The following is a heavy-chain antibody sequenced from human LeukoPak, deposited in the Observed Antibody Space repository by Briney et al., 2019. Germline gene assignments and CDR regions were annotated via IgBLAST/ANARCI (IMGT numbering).Heavy chain of an antibody. CDR1: GFTVSSNY. V-gene: IGHV3-53*01. CDR2: IYSGGST. Sequence: GGSLRLSCAASGFTVSSNYMSWVRQAPGEGLEWVSVIYSGGSTYYADSVKGRFTISRDNSKNTLYLQMNSLRAEDTAVYYCASLDGGNSETAGYWGQGTLVTVSS. CDR3: ASLDGGNSETAGY. D-gene: IGHD4-23*01. J-gene: IGHJ4*02.